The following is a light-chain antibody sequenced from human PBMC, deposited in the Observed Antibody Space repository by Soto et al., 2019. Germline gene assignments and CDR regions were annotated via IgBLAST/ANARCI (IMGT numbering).Light chain of an antibody. J-gene: IGKJ4*01. CDR1: QSVSSN. V-gene: IGKV3-15*01. CDR2: GAS. CDR3: QQYDNWPLT. Sequence: EIVMTQSPATLSVSPGERATLSCRASQSVSSNLAWYQQKPGQAPRLLIYGASTRATGIPARFSGSGSGTEFTLTISSLQLEDFAVYYCQQYDNWPLTFGRGTKVDIK.